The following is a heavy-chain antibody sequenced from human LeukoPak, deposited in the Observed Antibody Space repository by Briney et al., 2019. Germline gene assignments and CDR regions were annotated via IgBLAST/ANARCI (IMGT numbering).Heavy chain of an antibody. CDR1: GYTFTSYF. Sequence: ASVKVSCKAAGYTFTSYFITWVRQAPGQDLEWMGWISSYNGNANYAQKFLGRVTMTTDTATSTAYLDLSSLRSDDTAVFYCARATYYSGMDVWGQGTTVTVSS. V-gene: IGHV1-18*01. CDR2: ISSYNGNA. CDR3: ARATYYSGMDV. J-gene: IGHJ6*02.